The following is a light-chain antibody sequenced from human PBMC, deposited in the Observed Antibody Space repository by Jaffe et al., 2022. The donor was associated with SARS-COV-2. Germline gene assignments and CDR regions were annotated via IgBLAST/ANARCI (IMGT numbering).Light chain of an antibody. CDR1: QSISSY. CDR2: AAS. J-gene: IGKJ1*01. CDR3: HQSYNTPRT. V-gene: IGKV1-39*01. Sequence: DIQMTQSPSSLSASVGDRVTITCRASQSISSYLNWYQQKPGKAPKPLIYAASSLQSGVPSRFSGSGSGTDFTLTISSLQPEDFATYYCHQSYNTPRTFGPGTKVEIK.